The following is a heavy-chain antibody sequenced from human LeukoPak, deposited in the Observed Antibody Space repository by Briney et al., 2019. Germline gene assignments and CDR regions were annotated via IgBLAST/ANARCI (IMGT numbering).Heavy chain of an antibody. CDR2: IYYSGST. V-gene: IGHV4-59*01. D-gene: IGHD3-10*01. Sequence: KPSETLSLTCTVSGGSISSYYWSWIRQPPGKGLEWIGYIYYSGSTNYNPSLKSRVTISVDTSKNQFSLKLSSVTAADTAVYYCARGPRVTMVRGVHYFDYWGQGTLVTVSS. CDR3: ARGPRVTMVRGVHYFDY. CDR1: GGSISSYY. J-gene: IGHJ4*02.